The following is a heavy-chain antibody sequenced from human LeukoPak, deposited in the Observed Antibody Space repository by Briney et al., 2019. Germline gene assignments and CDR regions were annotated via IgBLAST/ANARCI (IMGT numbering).Heavy chain of an antibody. CDR3: SGKQPLSGTYYFDY. J-gene: IGHJ4*02. CDR1: GFTVSSNY. D-gene: IGHD1-26*01. Sequence: PGGSLRLSCAASGFTVSSNYMSWVRQAPGKGLEWVSVLYSGGSTYYADSLKRSLFISRDNNKNTLYLLKISLRADETTVVYCSGKQPLSGTYYFDYWGQGTLVIVSS. V-gene: IGHV3-66*01. CDR2: LYSGGST.